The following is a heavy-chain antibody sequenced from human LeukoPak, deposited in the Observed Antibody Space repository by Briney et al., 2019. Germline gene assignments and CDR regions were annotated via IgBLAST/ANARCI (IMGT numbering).Heavy chain of an antibody. CDR1: GCTFTSYD. CDR3: ARAVGSYTMFDP. Sequence: GASVKVSCKASGCTFTSYDINWVRLATGQGLEWMGWMNPGSGNTGYAQKFQGRVTMTRNTFISTAYMELSSLRSEDTAVYYCARAVGSYTMFDPWGQGTLVTVSS. J-gene: IGHJ5*02. V-gene: IGHV1-8*01. CDR2: MNPGSGNT. D-gene: IGHD3-10*01.